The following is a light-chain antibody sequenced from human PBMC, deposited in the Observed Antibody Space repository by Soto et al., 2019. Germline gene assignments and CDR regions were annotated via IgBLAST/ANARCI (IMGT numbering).Light chain of an antibody. CDR1: SSNIGNNF. J-gene: IGLJ2*01. CDR2: EDH. Sequence: QSVLTQPPSVSAAPGQKVTISCSGSSSNIGNNFVSWYQQLPGTAPKSLIYEDHKRLSGIPDRFSGSKSGTSASLGITGLQTGDEADYYCGTWDSCLSAVVFGGGTKVTVL. V-gene: IGLV1-51*01. CDR3: GTWDSCLSAVV.